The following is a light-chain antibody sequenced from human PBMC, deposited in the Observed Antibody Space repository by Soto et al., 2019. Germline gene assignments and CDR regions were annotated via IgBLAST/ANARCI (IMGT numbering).Light chain of an antibody. V-gene: IGKV1-5*03. J-gene: IGKJ3*01. CDR3: QKYNSYFFT. Sequence: DIQMTQSPSTLSASVGDRVNITCRASETINGWLAWYQQKPGKAPKLLNSSASHLQTGVPTRFSDSGSGTEFTLTISSLQTDDFATYYCQKYNSYFFTFGPGTKVDVK. CDR2: SAS. CDR1: ETINGW.